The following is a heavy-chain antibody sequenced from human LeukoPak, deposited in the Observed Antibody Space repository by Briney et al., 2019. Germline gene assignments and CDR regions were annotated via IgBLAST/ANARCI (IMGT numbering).Heavy chain of an antibody. V-gene: IGHV3-21*01. Sequence: GGSLRLSCAASGFTFSSYSMNWVRQAPGKGLEWVSSISSSSSYIYYADSVKGRFTISRDNAKNSLYLQMNSLRAEDTAVYYCARGGKSYCSSTSCYGADYYYGMDVWGQGTTVTVSS. CDR1: GFTFSSYS. J-gene: IGHJ6*02. CDR2: ISSSSSYI. D-gene: IGHD2-2*01. CDR3: ARGGKSYCSSTSCYGADYYYGMDV.